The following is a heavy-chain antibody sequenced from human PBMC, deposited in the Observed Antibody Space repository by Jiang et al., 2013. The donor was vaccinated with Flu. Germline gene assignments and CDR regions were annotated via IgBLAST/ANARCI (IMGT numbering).Heavy chain of an antibody. Sequence: GSGLVKPSETLSLTCTVSGGSISSYYWSWIRQPPGKGLEWIGYIYYSGSTNYNPSLKSRVTISVDTSKNQFSLKLSSVTAADTAVYYCARGRAIEYYYDSSVVYFDLWGRGTLVTVSS. CDR1: GGSISSYY. V-gene: IGHV4-59*01. J-gene: IGHJ2*01. CDR3: ARGRAIEYYYDSSVVYFDL. D-gene: IGHD3-22*01. CDR2: IYYSGST.